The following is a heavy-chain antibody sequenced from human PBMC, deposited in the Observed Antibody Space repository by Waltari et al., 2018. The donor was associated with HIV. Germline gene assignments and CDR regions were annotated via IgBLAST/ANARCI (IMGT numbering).Heavy chain of an antibody. J-gene: IGHJ4*02. CDR2: INQSGST. CDR3: ARSYYGSGSYLYYFDF. CDR1: GGSFSGYY. V-gene: IGHV4-34*01. D-gene: IGHD3-10*01. Sequence: QVQLQQWGAGLLKPSETLSLTCAVYGGSFSGYYWTWIRQAPGKGLEYIGEINQSGSTNSNPSLKSRIIISVDTSKNQFSLKLSSVTAADTAVYYCARSYYGSGSYLYYFDFWGQGTLVTVSS.